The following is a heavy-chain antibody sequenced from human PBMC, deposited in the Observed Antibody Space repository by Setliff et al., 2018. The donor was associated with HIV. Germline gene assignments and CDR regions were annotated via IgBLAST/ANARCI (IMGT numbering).Heavy chain of an antibody. Sequence: SETLSLTCAVYGGSFSDYYWSWIRQPAGKGLEWIGHIYTSGSTNYNPSLKSRVTISVDTSKNQFSLKLSSVTAADTAVYYCARLAIPAATTDYWGQGTLVTVSS. D-gene: IGHD2-2*01. CDR3: ARLAIPAATTDY. J-gene: IGHJ4*02. CDR2: IYTSGST. CDR1: GGSFSDYY. V-gene: IGHV4-59*10.